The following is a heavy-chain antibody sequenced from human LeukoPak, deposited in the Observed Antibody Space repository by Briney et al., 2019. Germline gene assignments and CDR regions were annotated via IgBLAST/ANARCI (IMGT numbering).Heavy chain of an antibody. Sequence: ASVKVSCKASGYTFTSYDINWVRQATGQGLEWMGWMNPNSGNTGYAQKFQGRVNMTRNTSISTAYMELSSLRSEDTAVYYCARGPREGDIVVVPAAMRNWFDPWGQGTLVTVSS. CDR1: GYTFTSYD. D-gene: IGHD2-2*01. V-gene: IGHV1-8*01. J-gene: IGHJ5*02. CDR2: MNPNSGNT. CDR3: ARGPREGDIVVVPAAMRNWFDP.